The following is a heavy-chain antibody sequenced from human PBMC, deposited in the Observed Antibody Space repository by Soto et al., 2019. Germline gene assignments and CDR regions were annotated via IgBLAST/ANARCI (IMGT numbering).Heavy chain of an antibody. Sequence: WASVKVSCKASGYTFTAYAMHWVRQAPGQRLEWMGWINAGNGNTKYSQKFQGRVTITRDTSASTAYMELSSLRSEDTAVYYCARAVAVPADFDYWGQGTLVTVSS. D-gene: IGHD6-19*01. V-gene: IGHV1-3*01. CDR3: ARAVAVPADFDY. CDR2: INAGNGNT. J-gene: IGHJ4*02. CDR1: GYTFTAYA.